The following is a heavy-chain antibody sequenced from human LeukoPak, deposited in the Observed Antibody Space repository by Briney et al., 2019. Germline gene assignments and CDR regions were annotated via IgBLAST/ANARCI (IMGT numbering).Heavy chain of an antibody. V-gene: IGHV1-69*13. Sequence: SVKVSCKASGGTFISYAISWVRQAPGQGLEWMGGVIPIFGTANYPHKFQGRVTITSDESTRTAYMELSSLSSEDTAVYYCARDHWGTYGSGPAFDIWGQGTMVTVSS. CDR1: GGTFISYA. CDR2: VIPIFGTA. D-gene: IGHD3-10*01. CDR3: ARDHWGTYGSGPAFDI. J-gene: IGHJ3*02.